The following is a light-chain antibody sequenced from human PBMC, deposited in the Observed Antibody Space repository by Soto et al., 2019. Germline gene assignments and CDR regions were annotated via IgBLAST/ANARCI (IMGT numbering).Light chain of an antibody. Sequence: DLQMTQSPSSLTASVGDRVTITCRASQDIANYLAWYQQKPGKVPELLIFAAITLQSGVPSRFSGSGSGTDFTLTISSLQPEDVATYYCQKYYNAPRTFGQGTKV. J-gene: IGKJ1*01. CDR1: QDIANY. CDR3: QKYYNAPRT. V-gene: IGKV1-27*01. CDR2: AAI.